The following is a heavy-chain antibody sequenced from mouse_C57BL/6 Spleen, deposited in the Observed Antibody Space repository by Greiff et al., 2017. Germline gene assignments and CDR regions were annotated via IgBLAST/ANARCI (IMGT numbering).Heavy chain of an antibody. CDR1: GYTFTSYW. CDR2: IYPGSGST. CDR3: ARYYGLGGAMDY. J-gene: IGHJ4*01. D-gene: IGHD1-1*02. V-gene: IGHV1-55*01. Sequence: VQLQQPGAELVKPGASVKMSCTASGYTFTSYWITWVKQRPGQGLEWIGDIYPGSGSTNYNEKFKSKATLTVDTSSSTAYMQLSSLTSEDSAVYYCARYYGLGGAMDYWGQGTAVTVSS.